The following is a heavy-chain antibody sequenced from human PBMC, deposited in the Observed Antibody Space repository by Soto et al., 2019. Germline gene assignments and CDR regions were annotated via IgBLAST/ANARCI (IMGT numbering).Heavy chain of an antibody. CDR3: AYGSSSAWIDK. V-gene: IGHV4-39*01. CDR1: GDSIRCYHYY. CDR2: VYFSGGNS. J-gene: IGHJ4*02. D-gene: IGHD6-25*01. Sequence: SETLSLTCSVSGDSIRCYHYYWGWIRQAPGKGLEWVGSVYFSGGNSYYNPSLKSRVTISVDTSYNKFFLRLNSVTAADTAVYFCAYGSSSAWIDKWGQGTLVTVSS.